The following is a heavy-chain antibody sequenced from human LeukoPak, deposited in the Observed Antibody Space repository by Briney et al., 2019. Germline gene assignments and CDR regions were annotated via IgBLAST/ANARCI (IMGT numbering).Heavy chain of an antibody. CDR1: GFTFSSYG. J-gene: IGHJ4*02. D-gene: IGHD2-2*01. Sequence: TGGSLRLSCAASGFTFSSYGMHWVRQAPGKGLEWVAVISYDGSNKYYADSVKGRFTISRDNSKNTLYLQMNSLRAEDTAVYYCAKDLYCSSTSCADYWGQGTLVTVSS. V-gene: IGHV3-30*18. CDR2: ISYDGSNK. CDR3: AKDLYCSSTSCADY.